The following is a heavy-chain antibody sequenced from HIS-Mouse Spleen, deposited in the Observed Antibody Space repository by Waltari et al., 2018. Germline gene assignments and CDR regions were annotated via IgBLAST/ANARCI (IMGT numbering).Heavy chain of an antibody. Sequence: QVTLRESGPALVKPTQTLTLTCTFPGFSLSPSGMCVSWILLPPGKALEWLARIDWDDDKYYSTSLKTRLTISRDTSKNQVVLTMTNMDPLDTATYYCARIAEGYTSGWYAFDYWGQGTLVTVSS. V-gene: IGHV2-70*15. CDR1: GFSLSPSGMC. CDR2: IDWDDDK. CDR3: ARIAEGYTSGWYAFDY. J-gene: IGHJ4*02. D-gene: IGHD6-19*01.